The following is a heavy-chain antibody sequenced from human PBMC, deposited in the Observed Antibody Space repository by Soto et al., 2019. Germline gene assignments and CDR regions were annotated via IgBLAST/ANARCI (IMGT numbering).Heavy chain of an antibody. V-gene: IGHV3-13*04. CDR1: GFTFSRYD. Sequence: EVQVVESGGGLVQPGGSLRLSCAASGFTFSRYDMHWVRQATGRGLEWVSGIGTSGDTYYAGSVKGRFTISRENAKNSVYLQMNSLRAGDTAVRYCARGALGFDPWGQGTLVAVSS. J-gene: IGHJ5*02. CDR3: ARGALGFDP. CDR2: IGTSGDT. D-gene: IGHD6-6*01.